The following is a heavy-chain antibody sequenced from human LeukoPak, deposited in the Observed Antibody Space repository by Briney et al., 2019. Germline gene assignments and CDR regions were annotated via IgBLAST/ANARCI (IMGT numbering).Heavy chain of an antibody. V-gene: IGHV3-9*01. Sequence: PGGSLRLSCAASGFTFDDYAMHWVRQAPGKGLEWVSGISWNSGSIGYADSVKGRFTISRDNAKNSLYLQMNSLRAEDTALYYCAKDKRAGSGAFDIWGQGTMVTVSS. CDR3: AKDKRAGSGAFDI. CDR2: ISWNSGSI. D-gene: IGHD3-10*01. CDR1: GFTFDDYA. J-gene: IGHJ3*02.